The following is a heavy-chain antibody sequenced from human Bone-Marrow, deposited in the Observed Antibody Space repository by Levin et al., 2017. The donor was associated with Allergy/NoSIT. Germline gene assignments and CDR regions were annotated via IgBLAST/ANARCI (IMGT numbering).Heavy chain of an antibody. CDR2: ISAYNGNT. Sequence: ASVKVSCKASGYTFTSYGISWVRQAPGQGLEWMGWISAYNGNTNYAQKLQGRVTMTTDTSTSTAYMELRSLRSDDTAVYYCARANVVTAIRPNDAFDIWGQGTMVTVSS. J-gene: IGHJ3*02. D-gene: IGHD2-21*02. V-gene: IGHV1-18*01. CDR3: ARANVVTAIRPNDAFDI. CDR1: GYTFTSYG.